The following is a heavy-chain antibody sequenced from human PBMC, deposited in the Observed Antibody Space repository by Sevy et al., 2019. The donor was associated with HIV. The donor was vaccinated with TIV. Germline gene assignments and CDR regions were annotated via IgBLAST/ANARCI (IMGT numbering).Heavy chain of an antibody. CDR3: ARDRGITAPDTPDY. CDR2: ISAYNVNT. Sequence: ASVKVSCKASGYTFTSYGISWVRQAPGQELEWMGWISAYNVNTNYAQKLQGRVTMTTDTSTSTAYMELRSLRSDDTAVYYCARDRGITAPDTPDYWGQGTLVTVSS. V-gene: IGHV1-18*01. D-gene: IGHD6-13*01. J-gene: IGHJ4*02. CDR1: GYTFTSYG.